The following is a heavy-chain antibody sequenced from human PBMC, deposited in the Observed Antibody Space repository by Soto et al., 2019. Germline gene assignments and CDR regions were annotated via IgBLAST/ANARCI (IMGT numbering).Heavy chain of an antibody. CDR1: GFTFSSYA. D-gene: IGHD2-15*01. CDR2: ISGSSGST. V-gene: IGHV3-23*01. CDR3: ARDSCSGGSCYSHSYGMDV. J-gene: IGHJ6*02. Sequence: GGSLRLSCAASGFTFSSYAMSWVRQAPGKGLEWVSAISGSSGSTYYADSVKGRFTISRDNAKNSLYLQMNSLRAEDTAVYYCARDSCSGGSCYSHSYGMDVWGQGTTVTVSS.